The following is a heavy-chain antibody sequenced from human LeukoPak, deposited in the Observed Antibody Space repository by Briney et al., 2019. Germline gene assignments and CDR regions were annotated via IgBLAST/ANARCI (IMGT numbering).Heavy chain of an antibody. D-gene: IGHD2-21*01. J-gene: IGHJ4*02. CDR2: IYSGGGT. CDR1: GFTVNSNY. CDR3: SYYRDGGGQPNRYDY. V-gene: IGHV3-53*01. Sequence: GGSLRLSCAASGFTVNSNYMSWVRQAPGKGLEWVSVIYSGGGTYYADSVEGRFTISRDNSKNTLYLQMNSLRAEDTAVYYCSYYRDGGGQPNRYDYWGQGTLVTVSS.